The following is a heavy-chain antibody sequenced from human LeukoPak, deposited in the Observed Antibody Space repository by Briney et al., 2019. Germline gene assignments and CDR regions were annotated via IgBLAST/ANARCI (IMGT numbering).Heavy chain of an antibody. J-gene: IGHJ6*03. CDR3: ARQVAVPNYYYYMDV. V-gene: IGHV4-4*09. CDR1: GGSISSYY. Sequence: SETLSLTCTVSGGSISSYYWSWIRQSPGKGLEWIGYIYPSGSTNYNPSLKSRVTISVDTSKNQFSLKLSSVTAADTAVYYCARQVAVPNYYYYMDVWGKGTTVTVSS. CDR2: IYPSGST. D-gene: IGHD3-10*01.